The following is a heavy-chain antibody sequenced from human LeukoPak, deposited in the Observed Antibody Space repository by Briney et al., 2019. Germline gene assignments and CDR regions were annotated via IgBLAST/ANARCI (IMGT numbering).Heavy chain of an antibody. V-gene: IGHV1-69*04. CDR2: IIPILGIA. CDR3: ARDPGIAAAVFDP. D-gene: IGHD6-13*01. Sequence: SVKVSCKASGGTFSSYAISWVRQAPGQGLEWMGRIIPILGIANYAQKFRGRVTITADKSTSTAYMELSSLRSEDTAVYYCARDPGIAAAVFDPWGQGTLVTVSS. CDR1: GGTFSSYA. J-gene: IGHJ5*02.